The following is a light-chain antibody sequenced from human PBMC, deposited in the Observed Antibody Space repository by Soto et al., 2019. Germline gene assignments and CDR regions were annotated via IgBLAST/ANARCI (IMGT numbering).Light chain of an antibody. J-gene: IGKJ3*01. CDR1: QSLLHGTGYNY. Sequence: EIVMTQSPLSLPVTPGEPASISCRSSQSLLHGTGYNYLDWYLQKPGQSPQLLIQLGSMRASGVPDRGSGSGCGTDFTLKISRVEAEDVGVYYCMQVLQAPVTYGPGTKVDI. CDR3: MQVLQAPVT. CDR2: LGS. V-gene: IGKV2-28*01.